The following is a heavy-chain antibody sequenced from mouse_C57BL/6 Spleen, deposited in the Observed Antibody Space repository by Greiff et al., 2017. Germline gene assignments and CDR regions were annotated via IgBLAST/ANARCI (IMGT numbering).Heavy chain of an antibody. CDR3: ASPSTVVDYYAMDY. V-gene: IGHV1-55*01. J-gene: IGHJ4*01. CDR1: GYTFTSYW. Sequence: QVQLQQPGAELVKPGASVKMSCKASGYTFTSYWITWVKQRPGQGLEWIGDIYPGSGSTNYNEKFKSKATLTVDTSSSTAYMQLSSLTSEDSAVYYCASPSTVVDYYAMDYWGQGTSVTVSS. D-gene: IGHD1-1*01. CDR2: IYPGSGST.